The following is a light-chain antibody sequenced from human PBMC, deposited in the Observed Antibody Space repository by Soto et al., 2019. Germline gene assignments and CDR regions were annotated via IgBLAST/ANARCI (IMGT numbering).Light chain of an antibody. CDR1: SSDVGGYNY. Sequence: QSALTQPASVSWSPGQSITISCTGTSSDVGGYNYVSWYQQHPGKAPKLMIYEVSYRPSGVSNRFSGSKSGNTASLTISGLQAEDEAGYYCSSLTSTNTLAFGGGTKLTVL. V-gene: IGLV2-14*01. CDR2: EVS. J-gene: IGLJ2*01. CDR3: SSLTSTNTLA.